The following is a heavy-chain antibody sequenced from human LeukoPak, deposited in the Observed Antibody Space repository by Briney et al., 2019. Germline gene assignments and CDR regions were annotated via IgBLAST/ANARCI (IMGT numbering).Heavy chain of an antibody. V-gene: IGHV4-39*07. CDR1: GGSISSSTYF. J-gene: IGHJ4*02. Sequence: SETLSLTCTVSGGSISSSTYFWGWIRQPPGKGLEWIGTIYYSGSTYYNPSLKSRVTISVDTSKNQFSLKLRSVTAADTAVYYCARGHMITFGGVIADFDYWGQGTLVTVSS. D-gene: IGHD3-16*02. CDR2: IYYSGST. CDR3: ARGHMITFGGVIADFDY.